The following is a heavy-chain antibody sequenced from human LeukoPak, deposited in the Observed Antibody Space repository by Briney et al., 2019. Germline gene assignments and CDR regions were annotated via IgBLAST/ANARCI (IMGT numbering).Heavy chain of an antibody. CDR2: INTDGSVT. D-gene: IGHD1-26*01. CDR3: VTDRYSDSAFGD. J-gene: IGHJ4*02. V-gene: IGHV3-74*01. CDR1: GITVSTFW. Sequence: GGSLRLSCAASGITVSTFWMHRVRQAPGEGLVWVSRINTDGSVTNYADSVEGRFTISRDNAKNMLYLQMNDLRAEDTAVYYCVTDRYSDSAFGDWGQGTLVTVSS.